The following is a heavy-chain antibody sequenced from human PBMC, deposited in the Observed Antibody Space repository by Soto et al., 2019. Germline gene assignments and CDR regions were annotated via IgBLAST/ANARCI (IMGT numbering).Heavy chain of an antibody. CDR2: LNPNSGGT. J-gene: IGHJ4*02. CDR3: AREKIVGANPFDY. V-gene: IGHV1-2*02. CDR1: EYTFTAYY. Sequence: ASVKVSCKVSEYTFTAYYIHWVRQAPGQGLEWMGWLNPNSGGTDFAQKFQGRVSMTRDTSITTAYMQLHSLTSNDTAIYYCAREKIVGANPFDYWGLGALVTVSS. D-gene: IGHD1-26*01.